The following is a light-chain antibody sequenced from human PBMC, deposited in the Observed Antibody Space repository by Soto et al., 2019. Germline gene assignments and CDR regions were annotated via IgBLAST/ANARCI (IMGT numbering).Light chain of an antibody. V-gene: IGKV3-20*01. Sequence: EVVLTQSPATLSLSPGERATLSCRASQSVSSTYLAWYQQQPGQAPRLLIYGASSRATGIPDRFSGSGSGTDFTLTISRLEPEDFAVYYCQQYHDWPTTFGQGTRLEIK. J-gene: IGKJ5*01. CDR1: QSVSSTY. CDR3: QQYHDWPTT. CDR2: GAS.